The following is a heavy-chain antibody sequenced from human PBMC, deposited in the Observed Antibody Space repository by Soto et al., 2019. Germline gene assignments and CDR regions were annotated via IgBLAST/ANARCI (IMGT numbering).Heavy chain of an antibody. J-gene: IGHJ4*02. V-gene: IGHV4-31*03. CDR1: GGSISSGGYY. D-gene: IGHD3-16*02. CDR3: ARDPLS. Sequence: PSETLSLTCTVSGGSISSGGYYWNLIRQHPGKGLEWIGYIYYSGSTYYNPSLKSRVTISVDTSKNQFSLKLSSVTAAEAAVYYWARDPLSWGKGTRDPVSP. CDR2: IYYSGST.